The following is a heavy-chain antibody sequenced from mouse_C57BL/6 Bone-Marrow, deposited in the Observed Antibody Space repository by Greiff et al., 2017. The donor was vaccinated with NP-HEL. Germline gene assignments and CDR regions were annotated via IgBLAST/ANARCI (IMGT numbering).Heavy chain of an antibody. CDR3: ARSHYYGSSPFAY. CDR1: GFTFTDYY. D-gene: IGHD1-1*01. Sequence: EVKLVESGGGLVQPGGSLSLSCAASGFTFTDYYMSWVRQPPGKALEWLGFIGNKANGYTTEYSASVKGRLTSSRDKSQSILYLQMNALRAEDSATYYCARSHYYGSSPFAYWGQGTLVTVSA. V-gene: IGHV7-3*01. J-gene: IGHJ3*01. CDR2: IGNKANGYTT.